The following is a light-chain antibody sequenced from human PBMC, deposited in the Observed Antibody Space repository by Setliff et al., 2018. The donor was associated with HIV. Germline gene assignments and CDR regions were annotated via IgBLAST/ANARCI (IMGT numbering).Light chain of an antibody. J-gene: IGLJ1*01. CDR2: EVR. V-gene: IGLV2-14*01. Sequence: QSVLTQPASVSGSPGQSTTISCTGTTSDVGGYNYVSWYQQHPGKAPKLIIYEVRNRPSGVSNRFSGSKSGNTASLTISGLQAEDEADYYCSSYAISNTLPFGTGTRSPS. CDR3: SSYAISNTLP. CDR1: TSDVGGYNY.